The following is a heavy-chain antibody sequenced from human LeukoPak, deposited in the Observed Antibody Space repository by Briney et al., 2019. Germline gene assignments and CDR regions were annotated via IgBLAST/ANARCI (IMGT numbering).Heavy chain of an antibody. V-gene: IGHV3-21*04. CDR2: ISSSSSYI. Sequence: PGGSLRLSCAASGFTFSSYSMNWVRQAPGKGLEWVSSISSSSSYIYYADSVKGRFTISRDNSKNTLYLQMNSLRAEDTAVYYCAKELVKERKAYYFDYWGQGTLVTVSS. J-gene: IGHJ4*02. CDR3: AKELVKERKAYYFDY. CDR1: GFTFSSYS. D-gene: IGHD2-21*01.